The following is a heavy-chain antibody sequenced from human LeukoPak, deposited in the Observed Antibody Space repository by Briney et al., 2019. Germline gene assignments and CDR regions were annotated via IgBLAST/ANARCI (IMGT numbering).Heavy chain of an antibody. J-gene: IGHJ5*02. Sequence: SETLSLTCAVYGGSFSGYYWSWIRQPPEKGLEWIGEINHSGSTNYNPSLKSRVTISVDTSKNQFSLKLSSVTAADTAVYYCARGAAAGIGTYGALYEGRANVHNWFDPWGQGTLVTVSS. D-gene: IGHD6-13*01. CDR2: INHSGST. CDR3: ARGAAAGIGTYGALYEGRANVHNWFDP. CDR1: GGSFSGYY. V-gene: IGHV4-34*01.